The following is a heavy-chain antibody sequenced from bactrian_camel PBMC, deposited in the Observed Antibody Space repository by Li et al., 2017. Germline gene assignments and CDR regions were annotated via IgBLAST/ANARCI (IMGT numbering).Heavy chain of an antibody. V-gene: IGHV3S31*01. Sequence: VQLVESGGGLVQFGGSLRLSCAASGFTFSSSAMNWIRQAPGEGLEWVSTIEPSGGSTSGTTYYADSVEGRFTISEDYAENTLYLQLNSLKTEDTAMYFCSSLYNRYWGQGTQVTVS. CDR2: IEPSGGSTSGTT. CDR1: GFTFSSSA. J-gene: IGHJ4*01. CDR3: SSLYNRY.